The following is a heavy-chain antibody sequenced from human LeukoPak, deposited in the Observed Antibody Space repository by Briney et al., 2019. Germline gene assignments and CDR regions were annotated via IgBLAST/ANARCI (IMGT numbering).Heavy chain of an antibody. CDR3: ARAFRHPYYYGSGSYDY. Sequence: VASVKVSCKVSGYTLTELSMHWVRQAPGQGLEWMGWISAYNGNTNYAQKLQGRVTMTTDTSTSTAYMELRSLRSDDTAVYYCARAFRHPYYYGSGSYDYWGQGTLVTVSS. J-gene: IGHJ4*02. CDR2: ISAYNGNT. V-gene: IGHV1-18*01. CDR1: GYTLTELS. D-gene: IGHD3-10*01.